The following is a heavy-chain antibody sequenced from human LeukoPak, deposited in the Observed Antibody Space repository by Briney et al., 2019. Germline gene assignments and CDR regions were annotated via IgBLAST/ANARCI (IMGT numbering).Heavy chain of an antibody. CDR1: GYTFTGYY. Sequence: ASVKVSCKASGYTFTGYYMHWVRQAPGQGLEWMGWINPNSGGTNSAQKFQGRVTMTRDTSISTAYMELSRLRSDDTAVYYCASRVRFVAAGFDYWGQGNLVTGSS. D-gene: IGHD6-13*01. CDR2: INPNSGGT. CDR3: ASRVRFVAAGFDY. J-gene: IGHJ4*01. V-gene: IGHV1-2*02.